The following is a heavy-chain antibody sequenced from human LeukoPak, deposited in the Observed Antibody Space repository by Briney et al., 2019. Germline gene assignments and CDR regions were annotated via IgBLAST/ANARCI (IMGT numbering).Heavy chain of an antibody. D-gene: IGHD3-10*01. CDR1: GGSISSSTFY. CDR3: ARRTMVRGVMVDY. CDR2: IYYSGST. J-gene: IGHJ4*02. V-gene: IGHV4-39*01. Sequence: SETLSPSCTVSGGSISSSTFYWGWIRQPPGKGLEWIGTIYYSGSTFYNPSLKSRVTVSVDTSKNQFSLKLSSVTAADTAVYYCARRTMVRGVMVDYWGQGTLVTVSS.